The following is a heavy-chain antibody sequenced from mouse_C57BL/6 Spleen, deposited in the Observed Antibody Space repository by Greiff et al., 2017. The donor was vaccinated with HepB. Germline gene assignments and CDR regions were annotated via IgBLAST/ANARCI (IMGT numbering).Heavy chain of an antibody. CDR2: ISYSGST. J-gene: IGHJ1*03. V-gene: IGHV3-1*01. CDR3: ARDYGSGGYFDV. CDR1: GYSITSGYD. Sequence: DVKLQESGPGMVKPSQSLSLTCTVTGYSITSGYDWHWIRHFPGNKLEWMGYISYSGSTKYNPSLKSRISITHDTSKNHFFLKLNSVTTEDTATYYCARDYGSGGYFDVWGTGTTVTVSS. D-gene: IGHD1-1*01.